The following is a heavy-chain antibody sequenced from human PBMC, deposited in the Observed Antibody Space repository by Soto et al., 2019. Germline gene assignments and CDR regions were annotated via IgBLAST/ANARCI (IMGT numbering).Heavy chain of an antibody. CDR1: RYTFTSYG. CDR2: ISAYNGNT. CDR3: ATDQGPPGYGVSFDP. D-gene: IGHD5-12*01. V-gene: IGHV1-18*01. Sequence: ASVKVACKAPRYTFTSYGISWVRQAPGQGLEWMGWISAYNGNTNYAQKLQGRVTMTTDTSTRTAYMELRSLRSDDTAVYYCATDQGPPGYGVSFDPWGQGTLVTVSS. J-gene: IGHJ5*02.